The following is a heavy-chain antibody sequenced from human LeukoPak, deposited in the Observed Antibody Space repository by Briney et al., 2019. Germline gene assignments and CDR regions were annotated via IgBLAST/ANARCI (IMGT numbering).Heavy chain of an antibody. CDR1: GFTFSSYG. D-gene: IGHD4-23*01. V-gene: IGHV3-30*18. CDR2: ISNDGSNK. Sequence: GGSLRLSCAASGFTFSSYGMHWVRQAPGRGLEWVAVISNDGSNKYYADSVKGRFTISRDNSKNTLYLQMNSLRAEDTAVYYCAKGLLRWGGWFDPWGQGTLVTVSS. CDR3: AKGLLRWGGWFDP. J-gene: IGHJ5*02.